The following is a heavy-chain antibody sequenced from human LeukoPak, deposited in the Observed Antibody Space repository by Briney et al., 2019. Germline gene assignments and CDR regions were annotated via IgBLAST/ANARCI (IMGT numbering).Heavy chain of an antibody. CDR3: ARDRGGSYEGENDY. D-gene: IGHD1-26*01. CDR1: GYTFTGYY. Sequence: GASVKVSCKASGYTFTGYYMHWVRQAPGQGLEWMGWINPNSGGTNYAQKFQGRVTMTRDTSISTAYMELSRLRSDDTAVYYCARDRGGSYEGENDYWGQGTLVTVSS. V-gene: IGHV1-2*02. CDR2: INPNSGGT. J-gene: IGHJ4*02.